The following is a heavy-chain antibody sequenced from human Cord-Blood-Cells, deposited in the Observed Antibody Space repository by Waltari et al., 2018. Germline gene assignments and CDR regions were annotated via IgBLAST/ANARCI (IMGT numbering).Heavy chain of an antibody. CDR3: ARDRAYYGSGSYYFDI. D-gene: IGHD3-10*01. J-gene: IGHJ3*02. Sequence: QVQLQESGPGLVKPSETQSLTCTVSGGSISSYYWSWIRPPPGKGLEWIGYIYYSGSTNYNPSLKSRVTISVDTSKNQFSLKLSSVTAADTAVYYCARDRAYYGSGSYYFDIWGQGTMVTVSS. CDR1: GGSISSYY. CDR2: IYYSGST. V-gene: IGHV4-59*01.